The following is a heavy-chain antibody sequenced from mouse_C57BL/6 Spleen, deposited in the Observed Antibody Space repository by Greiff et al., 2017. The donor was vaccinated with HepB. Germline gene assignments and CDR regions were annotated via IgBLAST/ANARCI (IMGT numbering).Heavy chain of an antibody. CDR3: AREGASMVRARGFDY. CDR2: IDPSDSYT. V-gene: IGHV1-69*01. Sequence: QVQLQQPGAELVMPGASVKLSCKASGYTFTSYWMHWVKQRPGQGLEWIGEIDPSDSYTNYNQKFKDKSTLTVDKSASTAYMQLSSLTSEDSAVYYCAREGASMVRARGFDYWGQGTTLTVSS. J-gene: IGHJ2*01. CDR1: GYTFTSYW. D-gene: IGHD2-10*02.